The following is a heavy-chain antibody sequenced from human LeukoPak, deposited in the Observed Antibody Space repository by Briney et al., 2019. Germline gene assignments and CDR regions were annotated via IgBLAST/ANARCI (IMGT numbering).Heavy chain of an antibody. J-gene: IGHJ4*02. Sequence: ASVKVSCKAPGYTFTSYAMHWVRQAPGQRLEWMGWINAGNGNTKYSQKFQGRVTITRDTSASTAYMELSSLRSEDTAVYYCARDRWGSGWYGVDYWGQGTLVTVSS. V-gene: IGHV1-3*01. CDR1: GYTFTSYA. CDR2: INAGNGNT. D-gene: IGHD6-19*01. CDR3: ARDRWGSGWYGVDY.